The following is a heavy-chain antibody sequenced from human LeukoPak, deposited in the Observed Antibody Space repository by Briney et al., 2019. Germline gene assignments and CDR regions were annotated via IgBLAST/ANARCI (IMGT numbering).Heavy chain of an antibody. CDR3: ARPLRTSGLWFGELPPNNWFDP. J-gene: IGHJ5*02. Sequence: SETLSLTCTVSGGSISSHYWSWIRQPPGKGLEWIGYIYYSGSTNTNPSLKSRVTISVDTSKNQFSLKLSSVTAADTAVYYCARPLRTSGLWFGELPPNNWFDPWGQGTLVTVSS. CDR1: GGSISSHY. V-gene: IGHV4-59*11. CDR2: IYYSGST. D-gene: IGHD3-10*01.